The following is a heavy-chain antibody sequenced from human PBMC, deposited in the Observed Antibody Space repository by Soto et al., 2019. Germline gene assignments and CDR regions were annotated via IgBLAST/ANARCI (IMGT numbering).Heavy chain of an antibody. V-gene: IGHV3-21*01. Sequence: PGGSLRLSCAASGFTFSSYSMNWVRQAPGKGLEWVSSISSSSSYIYYADSVKGRFTISRDNAKNSLYLQMNSLRAEDTAVYYCARGSMESPSYNYYYGMDVWGQGTTVTVSS. CDR3: ARGSMESPSYNYYYGMDV. J-gene: IGHJ6*02. CDR1: GFTFSSYS. D-gene: IGHD2-2*02. CDR2: ISSSSSYI.